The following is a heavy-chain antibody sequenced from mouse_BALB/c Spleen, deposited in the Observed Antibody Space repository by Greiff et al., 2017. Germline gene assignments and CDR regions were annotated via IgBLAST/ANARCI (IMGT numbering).Heavy chain of an antibody. CDR3: ARGGGDSSGYLFAY. Sequence: DVKLVESGGGLVKPGGSLKLSCAASGFTFSSYAMSWVRQTPEKRLEWVASISSGGSTYYPDSVKGRFTISRDNARNILYLQMSSLRSEDTAMYYWARGGGDSSGYLFAYWGQGTLVTVSA. D-gene: IGHD3-2*01. V-gene: IGHV5-6-5*01. J-gene: IGHJ3*01. CDR2: ISSGGST. CDR1: GFTFSSYA.